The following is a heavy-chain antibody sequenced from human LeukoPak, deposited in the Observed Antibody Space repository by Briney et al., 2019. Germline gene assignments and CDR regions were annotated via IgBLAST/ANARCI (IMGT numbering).Heavy chain of an antibody. D-gene: IGHD3-16*01. CDR3: ATGEYYFDF. V-gene: IGHV3-23*01. CDR2: ISDSGHDT. CDR1: GFTFPNYD. Sequence: GGSLRLSCAASGFTFPNYDMSWGRHPPAKGLEWVSTISDSGHDTSYADSVKGRFTISRDNSKNTLYLQMSSLRAEDTALYYCATGEYYFDFGGEGTLVTVSS. J-gene: IGHJ4*02.